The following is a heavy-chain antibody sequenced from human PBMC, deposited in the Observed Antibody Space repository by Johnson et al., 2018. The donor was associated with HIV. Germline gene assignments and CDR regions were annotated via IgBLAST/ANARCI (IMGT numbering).Heavy chain of an antibody. D-gene: IGHD6-13*01. V-gene: IGHV3-7*03. CDR1: GFTFSRYW. CDR2: IKEDGSEK. J-gene: IGHJ3*02. CDR3: ARGGWVFDAFDI. Sequence: VQLVESGGCLVQPGGSLRLCCTASGFTFSRYWMSWVRQAPGKGLEWVANIKEDGSEKYYVASVKGRFTMSRDNATNSLYLQMNSRRAEDTAVYYCARGGWVFDAFDIWGQGTMVTVSS.